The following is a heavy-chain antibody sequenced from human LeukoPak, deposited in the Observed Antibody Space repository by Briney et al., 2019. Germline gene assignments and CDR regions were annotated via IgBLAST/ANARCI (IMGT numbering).Heavy chain of an antibody. V-gene: IGHV1-69*13. Sequence: SVKVSCKASGGTFSSYAISWVRQAPGQGLEWMGRIIPIFGTANYAQKFQGRVTITADESTSTAYMELSSLRSEDTAVYYCAREAGWNTYYYGMDVWGKGTTVTVSS. D-gene: IGHD1/OR15-1a*01. J-gene: IGHJ6*04. CDR1: GGTFSSYA. CDR3: AREAGWNTYYYGMDV. CDR2: IIPIFGTA.